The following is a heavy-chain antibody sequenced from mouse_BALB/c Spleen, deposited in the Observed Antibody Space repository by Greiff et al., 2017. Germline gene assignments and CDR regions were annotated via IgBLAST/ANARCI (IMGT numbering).Heavy chain of an antibody. CDR2: IYPGNVNT. Sequence: VQLQQSGPELVKPGASVRISCKASGYTFTSYYIHWVKQRPGQGLEWIGWIYPGNVNTKYNEKFKGKATLTADKSSSTAYMQLSSLTSEDSAVYFCARSEWFAYWGQGTLVTVSA. J-gene: IGHJ3*01. CDR3: ARSEWFAY. CDR1: GYTFTSYY. V-gene: IGHV1S56*01.